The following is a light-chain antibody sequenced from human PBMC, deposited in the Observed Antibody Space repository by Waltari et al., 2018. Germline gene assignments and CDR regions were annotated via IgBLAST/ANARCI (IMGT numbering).Light chain of an antibody. CDR2: SAS. CDR3: QKYNSAPPGVT. Sequence: DIQMTQSPSSLSASIGDRVTITCRASQDISDFLAWYRQKPGNVPELLIYSASTLQSGVPFRFSGGGSGTDFTLTISSLQPEDVATYYCQKYNSAPPGVTFGQGTRLEIK. CDR1: QDISDF. V-gene: IGKV1-27*01. J-gene: IGKJ5*01.